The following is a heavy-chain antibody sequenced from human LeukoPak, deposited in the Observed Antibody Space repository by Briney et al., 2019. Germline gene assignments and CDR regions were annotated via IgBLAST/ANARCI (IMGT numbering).Heavy chain of an antibody. CDR3: AREPSGSGGYDY. Sequence: ASVNVSCKASGFTFSGYYMHWVRQAPGQGLEWMAWISPNSGGTNYVQKFQGRVTVTRDTSISTDYMEISGLTSDDTALYYCAREPSGSGGYDYWGQGTLVTVSS. V-gene: IGHV1-2*02. CDR2: ISPNSGGT. CDR1: GFTFSGYY. J-gene: IGHJ4*02. D-gene: IGHD3-10*01.